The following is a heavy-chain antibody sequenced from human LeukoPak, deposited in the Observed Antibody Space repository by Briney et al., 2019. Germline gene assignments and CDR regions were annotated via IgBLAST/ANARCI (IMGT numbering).Heavy chain of an antibody. J-gene: IGHJ4*02. CDR3: AKVASPRTLAAAGS. CDR1: GFTFSSYG. V-gene: IGHV3-30*18. CDR2: ISYDGSNK. Sequence: GGSLRLSCAASGFTFSSYGMHWVRQAPGKGLEWVAIISYDGSNKYSADSVKGRFTISRDNSKNTLYLQMNSLRAEDTAVYYFAKVASPRTLAAAGSWGQGTLVTVSS. D-gene: IGHD6-13*01.